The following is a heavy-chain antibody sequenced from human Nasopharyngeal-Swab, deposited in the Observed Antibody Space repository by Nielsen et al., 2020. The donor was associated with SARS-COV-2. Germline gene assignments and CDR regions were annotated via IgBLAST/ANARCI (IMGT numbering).Heavy chain of an antibody. CDR2: IIPIFGTA. CDR1: GCTFSSYA. J-gene: IGHJ4*02. Sequence: SVKVSCKASGCTFSSYAISWVRQAPGQGLEWMGGIIPIFGTANYAQKFQGRVTITADESTSTAYMELSSLRSEDTAVYYCASSGGYSSSSDFDYWGQGTLVTVSS. CDR3: ASSGGYSSSSDFDY. D-gene: IGHD6-6*01. V-gene: IGHV1-69*13.